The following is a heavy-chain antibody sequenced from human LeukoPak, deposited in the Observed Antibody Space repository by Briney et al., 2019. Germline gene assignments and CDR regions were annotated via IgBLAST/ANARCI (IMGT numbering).Heavy chain of an antibody. Sequence: PGGSLRLSCAASGFTFSSYAMHWVRQAPGKGLEWVVVISYDGSNKYYADSVKGRFTISRDNSRNTLYLQMNSLRAEDTAVYYCAREGVRDGYNFAFDYWGQGTLVTVSS. CDR1: GFTFSSYA. D-gene: IGHD5-12*01. CDR3: AREGVRDGYNFAFDY. J-gene: IGHJ4*02. CDR2: ISYDGSNK. V-gene: IGHV3-30-3*01.